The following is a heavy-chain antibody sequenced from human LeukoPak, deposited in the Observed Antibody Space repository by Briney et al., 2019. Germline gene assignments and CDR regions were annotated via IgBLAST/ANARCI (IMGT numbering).Heavy chain of an antibody. D-gene: IGHD2-2*01. Sequence: PGGSLRLSCAASGFTFSSYSMNWVRQAPGKGLEWVSYISSSSSTIYYADSVKGRFTISRDNAKNSLYLQMNSLRAEDTAVYYGARGEDIVVVPAVIRYYYYGRAVGGKGTTVTAS. CDR1: GFTFSSYS. CDR2: ISSSSSTI. J-gene: IGHJ6*04. V-gene: IGHV3-48*04. CDR3: ARGEDIVVVPAVIRYYYYGRAV.